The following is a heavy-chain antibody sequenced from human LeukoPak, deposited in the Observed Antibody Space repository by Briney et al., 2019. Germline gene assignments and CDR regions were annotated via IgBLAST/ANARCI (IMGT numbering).Heavy chain of an antibody. CDR2: ISNSGST. V-gene: IGHV4-59*01. CDR1: GGSISSYY. Sequence: SETLSLTCTVSGGSISSYYWSWIRQPPGKGLEWIGYISNSGSTNYNPSLKRRVTVSVDMSKNQLSLDLSSVTAADTAVYYCARAQYHGFSTGYSGGYYYMDVWGKGTTVSVSS. J-gene: IGHJ6*03. D-gene: IGHD3-3*01. CDR3: ARAQYHGFSTGYSGGYYYMDV.